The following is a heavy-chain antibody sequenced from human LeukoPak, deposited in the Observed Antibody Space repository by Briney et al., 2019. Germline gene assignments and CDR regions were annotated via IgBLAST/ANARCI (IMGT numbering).Heavy chain of an antibody. CDR3: ARDNSGYNWFDP. CDR2: IYYRGST. CDR1: GGAISSGAYY. J-gene: IGHJ5*02. Sequence: SETLSLTCTVSGGAISSGAYYWSWIRQHPGKGLEWIGYIYYRGSTYYNPSLKSRVTISVDTSKNQFSLKLSSVSAADTAVYYCARDNSGYNWFDPWGQGTLVTVSS. V-gene: IGHV4-31*03. D-gene: IGHD2/OR15-2a*01.